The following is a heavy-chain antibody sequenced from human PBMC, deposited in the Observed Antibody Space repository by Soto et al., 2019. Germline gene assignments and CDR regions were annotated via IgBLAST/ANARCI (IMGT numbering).Heavy chain of an antibody. V-gene: IGHV3-30*03. D-gene: IGHD3-22*01. CDR1: GFTFTTYG. Sequence: QVQLVESGGGVVQPGRSLRLSCVASGFTFTTYGMHWVRQAPGKGLEWVAVISYDGGTTYYADSVKGRFTIYRDNSKKTLYLQMNRLTVEDTGVYDCTRSSLGSDSSGIHYWFLDLWGRGTLVSVSS. CDR2: ISYDGGTT. CDR3: TRSSLGSDSSGIHYWFLDL. J-gene: IGHJ2*01.